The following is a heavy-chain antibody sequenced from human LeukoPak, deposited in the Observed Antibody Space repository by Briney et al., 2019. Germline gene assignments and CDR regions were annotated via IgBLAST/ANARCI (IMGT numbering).Heavy chain of an antibody. Sequence: SETLSLTCTVSGGSISSYYWSWIRQPPGKGLEWIGYIYYSGSTNYNPSLKSRVTISVDTSKNQFSLKLSSVTAADTAVYYCARDSCGYYLDYWGQGTLVTVSS. J-gene: IGHJ4*02. CDR2: IYYSGST. D-gene: IGHD3-22*01. V-gene: IGHV4-59*01. CDR3: ARDSCGYYLDY. CDR1: GGSISSYY.